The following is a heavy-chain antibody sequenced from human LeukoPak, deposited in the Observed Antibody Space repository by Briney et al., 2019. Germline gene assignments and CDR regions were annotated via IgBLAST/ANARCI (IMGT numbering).Heavy chain of an antibody. V-gene: IGHV3-73*01. Sequence: PGGSLRLSCAASGFTFSSYGMHWVRQASGKGLEWVGRIRSKANSYATAYAASVKGRFTISRDDSKNTAYLQMNSLKTEDTAVYYCRQQLVDYSYGMDVWGKGTTVTVSS. CDR2: IRSKANSYAT. D-gene: IGHD6-13*01. CDR1: GFTFSSYG. CDR3: RQQLVDYSYGMDV. J-gene: IGHJ6*04.